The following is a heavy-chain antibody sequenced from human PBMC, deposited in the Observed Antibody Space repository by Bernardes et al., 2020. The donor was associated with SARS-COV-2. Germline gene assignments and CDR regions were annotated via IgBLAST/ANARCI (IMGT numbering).Heavy chain of an antibody. V-gene: IGHV4-59*01. J-gene: IGHJ2*01. CDR3: SRGLNWSWYFDL. D-gene: IGHD2-8*02. CDR2: IYDSGRT. Sequence: SETLSLTCTVSGGSISSYYWTWIRQTPGKGLEWIGYIYDSGRTNYNPSLKSRVTISADTSKNQFSLILRSVTAADTAVYYCSRGLNWSWYFDLWGRGTLVTVSS. CDR1: GGSISSYY.